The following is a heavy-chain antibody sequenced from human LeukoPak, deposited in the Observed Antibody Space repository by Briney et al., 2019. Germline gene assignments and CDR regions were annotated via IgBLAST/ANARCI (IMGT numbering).Heavy chain of an antibody. Sequence: PSQTLSLTCAVSGGSISSGGYSWSWIRQPPGKGLEWIGYIYHSGSTYYNPSLKSRVTISVDRSKNQFSLKLSSVTAADTAVYYCARARRTTVTNYFDYWGQGTLVTVSS. D-gene: IGHD4-17*01. J-gene: IGHJ4*02. CDR3: ARARRTTVTNYFDY. CDR1: GGSISSGGYS. CDR2: IYHSGST. V-gene: IGHV4-30-2*01.